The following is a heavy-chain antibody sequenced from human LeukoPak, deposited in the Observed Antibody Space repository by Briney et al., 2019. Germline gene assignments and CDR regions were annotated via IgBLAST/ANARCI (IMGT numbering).Heavy chain of an antibody. CDR3: ARGSPSRGYSHGYYYYYGMDV. V-gene: IGHV4-34*01. J-gene: IGHJ6*02. Sequence: SETLSLTCAVYGGSFSGYYWSWIRQPPGKGLEWIGEINHSGSTNYNPSLKSRVTISVDTSKNQFSLKLSSVTAADTAVYYCARGSPSRGYSHGYYYYYGMDVWGQGTTVTVSS. CDR2: INHSGST. D-gene: IGHD5-18*01. CDR1: GGSFSGYY.